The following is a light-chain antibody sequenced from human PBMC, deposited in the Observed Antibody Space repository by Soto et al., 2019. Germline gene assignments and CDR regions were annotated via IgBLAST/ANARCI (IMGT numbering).Light chain of an antibody. J-gene: IGKJ1*01. CDR2: AAS. CDR3: QQSYSTLWT. Sequence: DIQMTQSPSSLSASVGDRVTITCRASQSISTYLNWYQQKPGKAPKVLIYAASILQSGVPSRFSGSGSGTDFALTISSLQREDFATYYCQQSYSTLWTFGQGTKVEIK. V-gene: IGKV1-39*01. CDR1: QSISTY.